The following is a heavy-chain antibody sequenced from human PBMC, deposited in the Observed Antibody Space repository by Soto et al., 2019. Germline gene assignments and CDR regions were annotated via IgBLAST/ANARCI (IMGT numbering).Heavy chain of an antibody. J-gene: IGHJ5*02. CDR1: GGSISSYY. D-gene: IGHD3-3*01. CDR3: ARVSYDFWSGYSERWFDP. CDR2: INYSGST. Sequence: SETLSLTCTVSGGSISSYYWSWIRQPPGKGLEWIGYINYSGSTNYNPSLKSRVTISVDTSKNQFSLKLSSVTAADTAVYYCARVSYDFWSGYSERWFDPWGQGTLVTVSS. V-gene: IGHV4-59*01.